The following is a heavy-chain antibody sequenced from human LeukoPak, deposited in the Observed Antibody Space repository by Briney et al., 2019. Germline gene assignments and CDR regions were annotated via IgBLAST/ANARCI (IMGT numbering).Heavy chain of an antibody. CDR1: GGTFSSYA. CDR3: ARARGTGTAHYFDY. J-gene: IGHJ4*02. CDR2: IIPILGIA. Sequence: SVTVSCKASGGTFSSYAISLVRQAPGQGPEWMGRIIPILGIANYAQKFQGRVTITADKSTSTAYMELSSLRSEDTAVYYRARARGTGTAHYFDYWGQGTLVTVSS. V-gene: IGHV1-69*04. D-gene: IGHD1-1*01.